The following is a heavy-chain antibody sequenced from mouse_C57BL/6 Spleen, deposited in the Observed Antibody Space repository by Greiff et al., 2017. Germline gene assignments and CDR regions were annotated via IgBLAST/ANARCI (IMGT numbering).Heavy chain of an antibody. CDR3: ASTGDGYPWFAY. D-gene: IGHD2-3*01. V-gene: IGHV1-82*01. CDR1: GYAFSSSW. CDR2: IYPGAGDT. J-gene: IGHJ3*01. Sequence: VQLQQSGPELVKPGASVKISCKASGYAFSSSWMNWVKQRPGKGLEWIGRIYPGAGDTNYNGKFKGKATLTADKSSSTAYMQLSSLTSEDSAVYFGASTGDGYPWFAYWGQGTLVTVAA.